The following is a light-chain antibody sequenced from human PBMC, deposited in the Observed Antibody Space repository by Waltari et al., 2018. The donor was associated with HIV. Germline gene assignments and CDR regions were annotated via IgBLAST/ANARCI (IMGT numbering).Light chain of an antibody. CDR3: AAWDDTLSSYV. CDR2: RTN. Sequence: QSVLTQPPSASGTPGQRVTIPCSGSNSNIASKDVYWFQHLPGTAPKLLIYRTNQRRSGVPDRFSGSKSGTSASLAISGLRSDDEADYYCAAWDDTLSSYVFGTGTTVTV. J-gene: IGLJ1*01. V-gene: IGLV1-47*01. CDR1: NSNIASKD.